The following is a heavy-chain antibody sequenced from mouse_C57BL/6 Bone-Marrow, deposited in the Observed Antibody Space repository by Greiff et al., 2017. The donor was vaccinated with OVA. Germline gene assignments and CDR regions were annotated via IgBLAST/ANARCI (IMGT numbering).Heavy chain of an antibody. Sequence: QVQLQQSGAELARPGASVKLSCKASGYTFTSYGISWVKQRTGQGLEWIGEIYPRSGNTYYNEKFKGKATLTADKSSSTAYMELRSLTSEDSAVYFCAREMSNYVYFAVWGTGTTVTVSS. CDR2: IYPRSGNT. V-gene: IGHV1-81*01. CDR3: AREMSNYVYFAV. D-gene: IGHD2-5*01. J-gene: IGHJ1*03. CDR1: GYTFTSYG.